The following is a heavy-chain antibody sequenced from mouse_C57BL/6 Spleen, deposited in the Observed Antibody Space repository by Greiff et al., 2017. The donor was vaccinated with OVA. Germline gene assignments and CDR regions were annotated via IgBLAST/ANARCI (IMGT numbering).Heavy chain of an antibody. CDR2: IDPSDSYT. D-gene: IGHD1-1*01. Sequence: QVQLKQPGAELVKPGASVKLSCKASGYTFTSYWMQWVKQRPGQGLEWIGEIDPSDSYTNYNQKFKGKATLTVDTSSSTAYMQLSSLTSEDSAVYYCARPLLTTVASYAMDYWGQGTSVTVSS. J-gene: IGHJ4*01. CDR1: GYTFTSYW. V-gene: IGHV1-50*01. CDR3: ARPLLTTVASYAMDY.